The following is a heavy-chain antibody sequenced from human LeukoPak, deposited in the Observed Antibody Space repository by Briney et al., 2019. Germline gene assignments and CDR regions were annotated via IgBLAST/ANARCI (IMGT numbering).Heavy chain of an antibody. Sequence: GGSLRLSCAASGFTFGSYSMNWVRQAPGKGLEWVSSISSSSDFIYYADSVKGRFTISRDNAKNSLYLQMNSLRAEDTAVYYCARDSGSYSGLETELEYWGQGTLVTVSS. D-gene: IGHD1-26*01. J-gene: IGHJ4*02. V-gene: IGHV3-21*01. CDR1: GFTFGSYS. CDR3: ARDSGSYSGLETELEY. CDR2: ISSSSDFI.